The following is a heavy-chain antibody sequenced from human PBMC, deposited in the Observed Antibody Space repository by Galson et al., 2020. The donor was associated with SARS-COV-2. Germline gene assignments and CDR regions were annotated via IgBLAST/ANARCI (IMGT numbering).Heavy chain of an antibody. CDR3: ARGDSWNFDY. CDR1: GGSLSNYY. CDR2: IYYSGST. D-gene: IGHD1-1*01. J-gene: IGHJ4*02. V-gene: IGHV4-59*13. Sequence: SATLSLTCSVSGGSLSNYYWSWIRQSPGKGLEWIGYIYYSGSTNYHPSLRSRVTISLDTTKNQFSLKLNSATAADTAVYYCARGDSWNFDYWGRGTLVTVSS.